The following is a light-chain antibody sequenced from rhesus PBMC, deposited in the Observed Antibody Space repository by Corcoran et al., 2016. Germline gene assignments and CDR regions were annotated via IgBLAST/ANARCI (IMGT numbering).Light chain of an antibody. V-gene: IGKV1-22*01. CDR1: QGFSVW. Sequence: DIQMTQSPSSLSASVGDKVTITCRTSQGFSVWLAWYQQKPGKAPKVLIYKTSSLQNGGPSRFSGSGCATDFTLTISSLQPEDFATYCCLHYSNTPYSFGQGTKLEIK. J-gene: IGKJ2*01. CDR2: KTS. CDR3: LHYSNTPYS.